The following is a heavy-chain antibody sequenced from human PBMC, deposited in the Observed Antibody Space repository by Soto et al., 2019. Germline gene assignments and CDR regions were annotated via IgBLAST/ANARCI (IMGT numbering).Heavy chain of an antibody. Sequence: QVTLVQSGAEVKKPGSSVKVSCKASGGTFSSYAISWVRQAPGQGLEWMGGIIPIFGTANYAQKFQGRVTITADESTSTAYMELSSLRSEDTAVYYCARLEVHYYDSSGYYSWFDPWGQGSLVTVSS. CDR2: IIPIFGTA. D-gene: IGHD3-22*01. J-gene: IGHJ5*02. CDR1: GGTFSSYA. CDR3: ARLEVHYYDSSGYYSWFDP. V-gene: IGHV1-69*01.